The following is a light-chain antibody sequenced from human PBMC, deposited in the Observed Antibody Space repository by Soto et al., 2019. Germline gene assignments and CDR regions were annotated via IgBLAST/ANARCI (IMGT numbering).Light chain of an antibody. CDR2: GAS. Sequence: EIVRTESPDTLSVSPGEGATLSFRASRSISRYLAWYHDQPGQAPRLLIYGASTRATGIPARFNGSGSGTDFTLTISSLEPEDFAVYYCQQRSNLITFGQGTRLEI. CDR1: RSISRY. J-gene: IGKJ5*01. CDR3: QQRSNLIT. V-gene: IGKV3-11*01.